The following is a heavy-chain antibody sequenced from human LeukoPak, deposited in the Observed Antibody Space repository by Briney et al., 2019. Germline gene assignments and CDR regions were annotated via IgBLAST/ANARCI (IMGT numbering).Heavy chain of an antibody. V-gene: IGHV1-69*13. Sequence: GASVKVSCKASGGTFSSYAISWVRQAPGQGLEWMGGIIPIFGTANYAQKFQGRVTITADESTSTAYMELSSLRSEDTAVYYCAVGRDGSGSWHNDAFDIWGQGTMVTVSS. CDR3: AVGRDGSGSWHNDAFDI. CDR2: IIPIFGTA. CDR1: GGTFSSYA. J-gene: IGHJ3*02. D-gene: IGHD3-10*01.